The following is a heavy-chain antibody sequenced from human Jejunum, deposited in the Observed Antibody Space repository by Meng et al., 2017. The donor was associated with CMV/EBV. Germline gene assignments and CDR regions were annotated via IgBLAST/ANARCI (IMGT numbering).Heavy chain of an antibody. CDR2: ISSSSSYT. J-gene: IGHJ5*02. CDR1: GFTFSDYY. V-gene: IGHV3-11*03. D-gene: IGHD6-13*01. CDR3: ARSFGIAAAGPRSWFDP. Sequence: QGDVWVSGGGLVKAGGSLRLSCAASGFTFSDYYMSWIRQAPGKGLEWVSYISSSSSYTNYADSVKGRFTISRDNAKNSLYLQMNSLRAEDTAVYYCARSFGIAAAGPRSWFDPWGQGTLVTVSS.